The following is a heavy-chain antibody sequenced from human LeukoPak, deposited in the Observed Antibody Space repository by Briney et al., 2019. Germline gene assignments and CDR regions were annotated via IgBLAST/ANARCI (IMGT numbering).Heavy chain of an antibody. V-gene: IGHV1-69*13. CDR2: IIPIFGTA. D-gene: IGHD1-26*01. Sequence: SVKVSCKASGGTFTSYAISWVRQAPGQGLEWMGGIIPIFGTANYAQKFQGRVTITADESTSTAYMELSSLRSEDTAVYYCARGVRGRGRFYFDYWGQGTLVTVSS. J-gene: IGHJ4*02. CDR3: ARGVRGRGRFYFDY. CDR1: GGTFTSYA.